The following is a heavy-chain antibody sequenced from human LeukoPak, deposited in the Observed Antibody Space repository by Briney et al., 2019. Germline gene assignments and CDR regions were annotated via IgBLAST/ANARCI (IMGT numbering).Heavy chain of an antibody. J-gene: IGHJ4*02. CDR3: ARLRWPRGGRSSFDY. D-gene: IGHD3-10*01. CDR1: GYSFTSYW. Sequence: GESLKISCKGSGYSFTSYWIGWVRQMPGKGLEWMGIIYPGDSDTRYSPSFQGQVTISADKSISTAYLQCSRLKASDTAMYYCARLRWPRGGRSSFDYWAREPWSPSPQ. CDR2: IYPGDSDT. V-gene: IGHV5-51*01.